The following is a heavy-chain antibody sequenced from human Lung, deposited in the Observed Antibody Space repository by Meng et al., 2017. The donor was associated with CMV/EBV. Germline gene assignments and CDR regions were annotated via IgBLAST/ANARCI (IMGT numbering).Heavy chain of an antibody. CDR1: GYTFTSYD. CDR2: INPNSGNT. CDR3: VRGCDSTGCEDY. Sequence: ASXXVSXKASGYTFTSYDSNWVRQATGQGLEWMGWINPNSGNTYYAPSLQGRVTMTRITSINTAYMELSSLRSEDTAVYYCVRGCDSTGCEDYWGQGTLVTVSS. J-gene: IGHJ4*02. V-gene: IGHV1-8*01. D-gene: IGHD3-22*01.